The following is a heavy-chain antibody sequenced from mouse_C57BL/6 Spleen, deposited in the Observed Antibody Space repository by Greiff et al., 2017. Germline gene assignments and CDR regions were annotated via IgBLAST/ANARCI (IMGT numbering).Heavy chain of an antibody. CDR3: TRTIYYGDAMDY. J-gene: IGHJ4*01. V-gene: IGHV1-15*01. CDR2: IDPETGGT. CDR1: GYTFTDYE. D-gene: IGHD2-13*01. Sequence: QVQLQQPGAELVRPGASVTLSCKASGYTFTDYEMHWVKQTPVHGLEWIGAIDPETGGTAYNQKFKGKAILTADKSSSTAYMELRSLTSEDSAVYYCTRTIYYGDAMDYWGQGTLVTVS.